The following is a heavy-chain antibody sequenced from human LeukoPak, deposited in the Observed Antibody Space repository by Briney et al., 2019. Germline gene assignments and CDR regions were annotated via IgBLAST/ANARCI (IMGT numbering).Heavy chain of an antibody. CDR1: VGTFSSYA. J-gene: IGHJ4*02. D-gene: IGHD5-12*01. CDR3: ARATSGYDSWGYFDY. Sequence: SVKLSCKASVGTFSSYAISWVRQAPGQGLEWMGGIIPIFGTANYAQKFQGRVTITADESTSTAYMELSSLRSEDTAVYYCARATSGYDSWGYFDYWGQGTLVTVSS. CDR2: IIPIFGTA. V-gene: IGHV1-69*01.